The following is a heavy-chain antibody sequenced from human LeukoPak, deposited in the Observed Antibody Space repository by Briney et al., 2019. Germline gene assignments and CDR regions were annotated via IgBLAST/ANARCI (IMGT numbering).Heavy chain of an antibody. J-gene: IGHJ4*02. V-gene: IGHV1-69*05. CDR2: IIPIFGTA. CDR1: GYTFTSYG. D-gene: IGHD4-11*01. CDR3: ARNAHPYRLQTVYFDY. Sequence: VASVKVSCKASGYTFTSYGISWVRQAPGQGLEWMGGIIPIFGTANYAQKFQGRVTITTDESTSTAYMELSSLRSEDTAVYYCARNAHPYRLQTVYFDYWGQGTLVTVSS.